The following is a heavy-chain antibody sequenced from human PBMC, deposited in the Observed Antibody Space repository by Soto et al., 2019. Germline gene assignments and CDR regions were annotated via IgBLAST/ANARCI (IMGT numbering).Heavy chain of an antibody. CDR3: ARLGYTYGNLDY. D-gene: IGHD5-18*01. CDR1: GGSISSSSYY. Sequence: ASETLSLTCTVSGGSISSSSYYWGWIRQPPGKGLEWIGSIYYSGSTYYNPSLKSRVTISVDTSKNQFSLKLSSVTAADTAVYYCARLGYTYGNLDYWGQGTLVTVSS. J-gene: IGHJ4*02. V-gene: IGHV4-39*01. CDR2: IYYSGST.